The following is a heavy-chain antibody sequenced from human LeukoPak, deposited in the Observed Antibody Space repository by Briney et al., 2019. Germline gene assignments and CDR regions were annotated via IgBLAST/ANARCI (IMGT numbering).Heavy chain of an antibody. CDR3: ATALVVVAARGGAFDI. CDR2: ISVSGGST. Sequence: GGSLRLSCAASGFTFSSYAMSWVRQAPGKGLEWVSVISVSGGSTDYADSVKGRFTISRDNSRNTLHLQMNSLRADDTAVYYCATALVVVAARGGAFDIWGQGTMVTVSS. CDR1: GFTFSSYA. V-gene: IGHV3-23*01. J-gene: IGHJ3*02. D-gene: IGHD2-15*01.